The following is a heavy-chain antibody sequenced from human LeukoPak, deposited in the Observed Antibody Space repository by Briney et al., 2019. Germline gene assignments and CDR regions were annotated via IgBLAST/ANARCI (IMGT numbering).Heavy chain of an antibody. J-gene: IGHJ4*02. D-gene: IGHD4-17*01. CDR3: TTDKASGDFLY. CDR1: GFTFNNAW. CDR2: IKSKTDGGTT. Sequence: GGSLRLSCGASGFTFNNAWMTWVRQAPGRGLEWVGRIKSKTDGGTTDYAAPVKGRFTISRDDSQNTLYLQMNSLKTEDTAIYFCTTDKASGDFLYWGQGTLVTVSS. V-gene: IGHV3-15*01.